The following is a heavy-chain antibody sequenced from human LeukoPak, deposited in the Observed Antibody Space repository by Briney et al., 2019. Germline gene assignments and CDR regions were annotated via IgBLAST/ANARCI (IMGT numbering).Heavy chain of an antibody. J-gene: IGHJ3*01. Sequence: NSSETLSLTCTVSGGSISSRSSYWSWIRQPADKGLEWIGRIYTSGSTNYNPSLRSRVTISLDTSKNHFSLKLNSVTAADTAVYYCARGDSGYYSDAFDLWGRGTMVTVSS. CDR1: GGSISSRSSY. D-gene: IGHD3-22*01. V-gene: IGHV4-61*02. CDR3: ARGDSGYYSDAFDL. CDR2: IYTSGST.